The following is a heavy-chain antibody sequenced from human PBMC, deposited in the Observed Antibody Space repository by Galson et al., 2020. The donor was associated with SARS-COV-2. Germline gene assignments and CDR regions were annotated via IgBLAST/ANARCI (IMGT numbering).Heavy chain of an antibody. CDR1: GGSISSYY. CDR2: IYYSGST. J-gene: IGHJ3*02. CDR3: ARLGGYPLSAFDI. V-gene: IGHV4-59*01. D-gene: IGHD3-22*01. Sequence: SETLSLTCTVSGGSISSYYWSWIRQPPGKGLEWIGYIYYSGSTNYNPSLKSRVTISVDTSKNQLSLKLSSVTAADTAVYYCARLGGYPLSAFDIWAQGTTVTVSS.